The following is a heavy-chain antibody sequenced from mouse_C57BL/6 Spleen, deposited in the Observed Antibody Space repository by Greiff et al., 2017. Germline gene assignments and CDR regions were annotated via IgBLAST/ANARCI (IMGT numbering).Heavy chain of an antibody. CDR2: ISYDGSN. V-gene: IGHV3-6*01. D-gene: IGHD1-1*01. CDR1: GYSITSGYY. J-gene: IGHJ4*01. CDR3: AVYGSSYAYAMDY. Sequence: EVQLQESGPGLVKPSQSLSLTCSVTGYSITSGYYWNWIRQFPGNKLEWMGYISYDGSNNYNPSLKNRISITRDTSKNQFFLKLNSVTTEDTATYYCAVYGSSYAYAMDYWGQGTSVTVSS.